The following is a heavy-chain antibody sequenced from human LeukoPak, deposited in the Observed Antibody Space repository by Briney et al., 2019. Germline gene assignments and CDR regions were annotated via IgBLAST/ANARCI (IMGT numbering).Heavy chain of an antibody. J-gene: IGHJ6*02. CDR2: INPNSGGT. Sequence: ASVKVSCKASGYTFTGYPMHWVRQAHGQGLEWMGWINPNSGGTNYAQKFQGRVTMTRDTSISTVYMELSSLRSDDTAVYYCARDNDVGGGAFYGMDVWGQGTTVTVSS. CDR3: ARDNDVGGGAFYGMDV. CDR1: GYTFTGYP. D-gene: IGHD3-3*01. V-gene: IGHV1-2*02.